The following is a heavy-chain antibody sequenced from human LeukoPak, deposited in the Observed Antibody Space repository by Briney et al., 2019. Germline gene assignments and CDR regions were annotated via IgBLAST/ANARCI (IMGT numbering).Heavy chain of an antibody. CDR1: GFTFSSYS. Sequence: KAGGSLRLSCAASGFTFSSYSVNWFRQAPGKGLEWVSSISSSSSYIYYADSVKGRFTISRDNAKNSLYLQMNSLRAEDTAVYYCARDAHGSYPDYWGQGTLVTVSS. CDR3: ARDAHGSYPDY. D-gene: IGHD1-26*01. CDR2: ISSSSSYI. V-gene: IGHV3-21*01. J-gene: IGHJ4*02.